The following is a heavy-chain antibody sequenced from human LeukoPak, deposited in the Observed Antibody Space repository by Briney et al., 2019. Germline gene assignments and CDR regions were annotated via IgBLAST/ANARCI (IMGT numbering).Heavy chain of an antibody. D-gene: IGHD4-17*01. CDR3: ARGLAVTMADY. Sequence: PGGSLRLSCAASGFTFSSYSMNWVRQAPGKGLEWVSSISSSSYIYYADSVKGRFTISRDNAENSLYLQMNSLRAEDTAVYYCARGLAVTMADYWGQGTLVTVSS. CDR2: ISSSSYI. CDR1: GFTFSSYS. J-gene: IGHJ4*02. V-gene: IGHV3-21*01.